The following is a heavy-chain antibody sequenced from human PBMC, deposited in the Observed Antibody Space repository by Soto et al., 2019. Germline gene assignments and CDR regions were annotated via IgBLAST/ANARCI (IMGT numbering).Heavy chain of an antibody. CDR3: AREGSGRGHDAFDI. J-gene: IGHJ3*02. CDR1: GYTFTSYD. Sequence: GASVKVSCKASGYTFTSYDINWVRQATGQGLEWMGWMNPNSGNTGYAQKFQGRVTMTRNTSISTAYMELSSLRSEDTAVYYCAREGSGRGHDAFDIWGQGTMVTVSS. V-gene: IGHV1-8*01. CDR2: MNPNSGNT. D-gene: IGHD1-26*01.